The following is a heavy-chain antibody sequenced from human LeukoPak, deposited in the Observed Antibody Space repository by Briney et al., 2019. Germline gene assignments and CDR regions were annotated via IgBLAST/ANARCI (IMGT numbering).Heavy chain of an antibody. J-gene: IGHJ6*02. Sequence: PSETLSLTCTVSGGSISSYYWSWIRQPPGRGLEWIGYIYYSGSTNYNPSLKSRVTISVDTSKNQFSLKLSSVTAADTAVYYCARHRYDFWSGYYLGGYYGMDVWGQGTTVTVSS. D-gene: IGHD3-3*01. CDR2: IYYSGST. CDR1: GGSISSYY. CDR3: ARHRYDFWSGYYLGGYYGMDV. V-gene: IGHV4-59*08.